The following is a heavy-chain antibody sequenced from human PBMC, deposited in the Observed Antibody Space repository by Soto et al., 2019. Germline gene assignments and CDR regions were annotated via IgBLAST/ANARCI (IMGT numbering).Heavy chain of an antibody. CDR1: GVNFSSYA. D-gene: IGHD3-22*01. J-gene: IGHJ5*02. CDR3: AVGRHKTSGSNTWFDP. V-gene: IGHV3-23*01. Sequence: GGSLRLSCAASGVNFSSYAMNWVRQAPGKGLEWVSTISDTGGGTFYAGSGKGRFTISRDNSKNTLYLQMHSLRADDSAIYFCAVGRHKTSGSNTWFDPWGRGTLVTVSS. CDR2: ISDTGGGT.